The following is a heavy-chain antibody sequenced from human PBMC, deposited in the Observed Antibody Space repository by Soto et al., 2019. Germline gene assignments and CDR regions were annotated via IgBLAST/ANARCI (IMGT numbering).Heavy chain of an antibody. Sequence: PGGSLRLSCAASGFTFSSYAMHWVRQAPGKGLEWVAVISYDGSNKYYADSVKGRFTISRDNPKNTLYLQMNSLRAEDTAVYYCARGRSSSWYDAFDIWGQGTMVTVS. CDR2: ISYDGSNK. V-gene: IGHV3-30-3*01. D-gene: IGHD6-13*01. CDR1: GFTFSSYA. CDR3: ARGRSSSWYDAFDI. J-gene: IGHJ3*02.